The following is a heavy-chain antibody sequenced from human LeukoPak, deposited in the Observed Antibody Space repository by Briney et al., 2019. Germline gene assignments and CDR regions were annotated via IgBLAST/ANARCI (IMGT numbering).Heavy chain of an antibody. Sequence: PGRSLRLSCAGSGFTFSTYGIHWVRQAPDKGLEWVAVIWYDGSNEYYADSVKGRFTISRDNSKNTVYLQMNSLRAEDTAVYYCAANFDFWGQGTLVTVSS. J-gene: IGHJ4*02. D-gene: IGHD2-15*01. CDR3: AANFDF. CDR1: GFTFSTYG. CDR2: IWYDGSNE. V-gene: IGHV3-33*01.